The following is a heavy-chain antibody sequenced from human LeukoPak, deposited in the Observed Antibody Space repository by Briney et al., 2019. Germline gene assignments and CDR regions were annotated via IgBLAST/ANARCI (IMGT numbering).Heavy chain of an antibody. CDR2: ISYDGSNK. Sequence: PGRSLRLSCAASGFTFSSYAMHWVRQAPGKGLEWVAVISYDGSNKYYADSVKGRFTISRDNSKNTLYLQMNSLRAEDTAVYYCARDKILDYYDSSGYGSYYYGMDVWGQGTTVTVSS. CDR3: ARDKILDYYDSSGYGSYYYGMDV. J-gene: IGHJ6*02. CDR1: GFTFSSYA. V-gene: IGHV3-30*04. D-gene: IGHD3-22*01.